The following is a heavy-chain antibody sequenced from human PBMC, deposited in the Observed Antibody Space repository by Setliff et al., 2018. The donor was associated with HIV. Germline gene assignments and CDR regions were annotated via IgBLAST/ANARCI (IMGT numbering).Heavy chain of an antibody. CDR3: ATLKMATIYRDFDY. V-gene: IGHV4-34*01. CDR1: GGSFSGYY. Sequence: SETLSLTCAVYGGSFSGYYWSWIRQPPGKGLEWIGYIYYSGSTHYNPSLKSRFIISVDTSKNQFSLKLSSVTAADTAVYYCATLKMATIYRDFDYWGQGTLVTVSS. J-gene: IGHJ4*02. D-gene: IGHD5-12*01. CDR2: IYYSGST.